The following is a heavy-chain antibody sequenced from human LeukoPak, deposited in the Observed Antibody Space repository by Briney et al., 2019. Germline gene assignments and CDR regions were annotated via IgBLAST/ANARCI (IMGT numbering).Heavy chain of an antibody. D-gene: IGHD2-15*01. CDR1: GFTFDDYG. CDR3: ARRAGEYSHPYDY. Sequence: GGSLRLSCAASGFTFDDYGMSWVRQAPGKGLEWVSFIYSGGNTHYSDSVKGRFTISRDNSKNTLYLQMNSLRAEDTAIYYCARRAGEYSHPYDYWGQGTLVTVSS. J-gene: IGHJ4*02. V-gene: IGHV3-53*01. CDR2: IYSGGNT.